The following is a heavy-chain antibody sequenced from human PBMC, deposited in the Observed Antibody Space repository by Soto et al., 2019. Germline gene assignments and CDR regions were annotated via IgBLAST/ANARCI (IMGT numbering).Heavy chain of an antibody. D-gene: IGHD6-19*01. Sequence: QITLKESGPTLVKPTQTLTLTCTFSGFSLSTSGVGVGWIRQPPGKALEWLALIYWDDDKRYSPSLKSRLTITKDTSKNQVVLTMTNMDPVDTATYFCAHDRWSGWYFDYWGQGTLVTVSS. CDR2: IYWDDDK. CDR1: GFSLSTSGVG. V-gene: IGHV2-5*02. J-gene: IGHJ4*02. CDR3: AHDRWSGWYFDY.